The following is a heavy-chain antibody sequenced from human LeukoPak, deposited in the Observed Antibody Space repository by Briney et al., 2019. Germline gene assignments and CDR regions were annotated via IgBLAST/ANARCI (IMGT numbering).Heavy chain of an antibody. J-gene: IGHJ6*02. CDR1: GGSISSYY. Sequence: PSETLSLTCTVSGGSISSYYWSWIRQPPGKGLEWIGYIYYSGSTNYNPSLKSRVTISVDTSKNQFSLKLSSVTAADTAVYYCARGAQTGYSSGWYLYGMDVWGQGTTVTVSS. CDR2: IYYSGST. CDR3: ARGAQTGYSSGWYLYGMDV. V-gene: IGHV4-59*01. D-gene: IGHD6-19*01.